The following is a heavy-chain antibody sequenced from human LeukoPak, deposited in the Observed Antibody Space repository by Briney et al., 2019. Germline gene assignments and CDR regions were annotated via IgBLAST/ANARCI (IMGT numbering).Heavy chain of an antibody. CDR2: INPNSGGT. CDR3: ARLGGFYYFDY. V-gene: IGHV1-2*06. CDR1: GYTFTNYY. D-gene: IGHD2-15*01. Sequence: ASVKVSCKASGYTFTNYYMHWVRQAPGQGLEWMGRINPNSGGTNYAQKFQGRVTMTWDTSISTASMELNRPRSDDTAVYYCARLGGFYYFDYWGQGTLVTVSS. J-gene: IGHJ4*02.